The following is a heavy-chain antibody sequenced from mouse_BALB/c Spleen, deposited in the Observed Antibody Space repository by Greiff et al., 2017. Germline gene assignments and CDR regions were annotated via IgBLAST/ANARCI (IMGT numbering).Heavy chain of an antibody. J-gene: IGHJ4*01. CDR1: GFSLTSYG. V-gene: IGHV2-4-1*01. Sequence: VQRVESGPGLVQPSQSLSITCTVSGFSLTSYGVHWVRQSPGKGLEWLGVIWSGGSTDYNAAFISRLSISKDNSKSQVFFKMNSLQADDTAIYYCARNGGNWDYAMDYWGQGTSVTVSS. D-gene: IGHD4-1*01. CDR2: IWSGGST. CDR3: ARNGGNWDYAMDY.